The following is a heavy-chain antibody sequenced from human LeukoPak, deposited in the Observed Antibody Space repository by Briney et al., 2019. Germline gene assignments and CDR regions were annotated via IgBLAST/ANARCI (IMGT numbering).Heavy chain of an antibody. CDR1: GYTFTSYG. D-gene: IGHD4-17*01. V-gene: IGHV1-18*01. Sequence: ASVKVSCKASGYTFTSYGISWVRQAPGQGLEWMGWISAYNGNTNYAQKPQGRVTMTTDTSTNTVYMDLRTLRSDDTAVYYCARERSPYGDYAFDMWGQGTMVTVSS. J-gene: IGHJ3*02. CDR3: ARERSPYGDYAFDM. CDR2: ISAYNGNT.